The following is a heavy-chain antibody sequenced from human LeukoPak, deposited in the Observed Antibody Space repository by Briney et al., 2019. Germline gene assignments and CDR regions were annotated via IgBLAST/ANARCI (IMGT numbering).Heavy chain of an antibody. D-gene: IGHD5-12*01. CDR2: IYHSGST. Sequence: PSETLSLTCAVSGGSISSGGYSWSWIRQPPGKGLEWIGYIYHSGSTYYNPSLKSRVTISVDRSKNQFSLKLSSVTAADTAVYYCARAGYSGYDSLDYWGQGTLVTVSS. V-gene: IGHV4-30-2*01. CDR3: ARAGYSGYDSLDY. CDR1: GGSISSGGYS. J-gene: IGHJ4*02.